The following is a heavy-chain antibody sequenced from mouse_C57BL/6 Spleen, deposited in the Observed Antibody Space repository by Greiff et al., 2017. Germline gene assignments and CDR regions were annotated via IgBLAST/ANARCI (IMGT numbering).Heavy chain of an antibody. J-gene: IGHJ2*01. Sequence: EVQLQESGGGLVKPGGSLKLSCAASGFTFSSYAMSWVRQTPEKRLEWVATISDGGSYTYYPDNVKGRFTISRDNAKNNLYLQMSHLKSEYTAKYYCSRVPFYYGSFYYFDYWGQGTTLTVSS. CDR3: SRVPFYYGSFYYFDY. CDR1: GFTFSSYA. D-gene: IGHD1-1*01. CDR2: ISDGGSYT. V-gene: IGHV5-4*01.